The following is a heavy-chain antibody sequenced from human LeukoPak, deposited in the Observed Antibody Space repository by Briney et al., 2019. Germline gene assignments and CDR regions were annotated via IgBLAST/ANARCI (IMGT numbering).Heavy chain of an antibody. V-gene: IGHV4-39*01. J-gene: IGHJ4*02. D-gene: IGHD3-9*01. Sequence: SETLSLTCTVSGGSISSSSYYWGWIRQPPGKGLEWIGRIYYSGSTYYNPSLKSRVTISVDTSKNQFSLKLSSVTAADTAVYYCARQSRLVIIGAFDYWGQGTLVTVSP. CDR3: ARQSRLVIIGAFDY. CDR1: GGSISSSSYY. CDR2: IYYSGST.